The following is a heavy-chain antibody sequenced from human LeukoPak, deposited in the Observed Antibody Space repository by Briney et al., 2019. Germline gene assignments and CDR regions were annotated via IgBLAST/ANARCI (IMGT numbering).Heavy chain of an antibody. D-gene: IGHD1-26*01. J-gene: IGHJ4*02. CDR2: INSGGST. Sequence: GGSLSLSCAASGFTFSNYAVSWAREAPGRGLVWVLVINSGGSTYYADSAKGTFTISRDNSKNTLYLQMNSPRAEDTAVYYCARGGSYLFDYWGQGTLVTVSS. CDR1: GFTFSNYA. CDR3: ARGGSYLFDY. V-gene: IGHV3-66*01.